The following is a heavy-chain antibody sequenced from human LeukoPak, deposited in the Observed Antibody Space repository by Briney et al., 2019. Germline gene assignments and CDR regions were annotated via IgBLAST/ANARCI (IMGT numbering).Heavy chain of an antibody. J-gene: IGHJ4*02. CDR1: GFTFSSYA. D-gene: IGHD3-16*02. CDR2: ISGSGGST. V-gene: IGHV3-23*01. CDR3: ARDRYDYVWGSYRDY. Sequence: AGGSLRLSCAASGFTFSSYAMSWVRQAPGKGLEWVSAISGSGGSTYYADSVKGRFTISRDNAKNSLYLQMNSLRAEDTAVYYCARDRYDYVWGSYRDYWGQGTLVTVSS.